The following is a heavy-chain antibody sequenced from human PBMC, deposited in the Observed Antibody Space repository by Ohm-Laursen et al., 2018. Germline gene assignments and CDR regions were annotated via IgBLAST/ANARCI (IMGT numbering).Heavy chain of an antibody. D-gene: IGHD3-16*01. Sequence: SLRLSCAASGFSFSSYWMNWVRQAPGKGLEWVANIKEDGSEKNYVDSVKGRFTISRDDAKNSLYLQMSSLRAEDTAVYYCARFGVNHGMDVWGQGTTVTVSS. V-gene: IGHV3-7*01. J-gene: IGHJ6*02. CDR3: ARFGVNHGMDV. CDR1: GFSFSSYW. CDR2: IKEDGSEK.